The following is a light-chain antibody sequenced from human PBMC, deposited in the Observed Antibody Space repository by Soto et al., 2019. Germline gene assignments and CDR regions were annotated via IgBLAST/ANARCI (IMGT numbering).Light chain of an antibody. V-gene: IGKV3-15*01. CDR3: QQYNNWPRT. CDR1: QSVSNN. J-gene: IGKJ1*01. Sequence: EVVMKQSPATLSVSPGERATLSCRASQSVSNNLAWYQQKPGQAPRLLMYGASTRATGIPARFSGSRSGTEFTLTISSLQSEDFAVYYCQQYNNWPRTFGQGTKVEIK. CDR2: GAS.